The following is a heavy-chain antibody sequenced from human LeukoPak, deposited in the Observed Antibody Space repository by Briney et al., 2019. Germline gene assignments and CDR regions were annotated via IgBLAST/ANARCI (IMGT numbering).Heavy chain of an antibody. CDR2: IIPIFGTA. CDR1: GGTFSSYA. D-gene: IGHD5-18*01. Sequence: SVKVSCKASGGTFSSYAISGVRQAPAQGRAWMGGIIPIFGTANYAKKFQGRVTITTDESTSTAYMELSSLRSEDTAVYYCAREGRDTAMASAGWFDPWGQGTLVTVSS. J-gene: IGHJ5*02. CDR3: AREGRDTAMASAGWFDP. V-gene: IGHV1-69*05.